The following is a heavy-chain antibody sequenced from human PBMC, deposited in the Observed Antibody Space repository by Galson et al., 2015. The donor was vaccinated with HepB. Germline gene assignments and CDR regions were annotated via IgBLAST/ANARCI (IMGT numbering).Heavy chain of an antibody. CDR2: INPNSGGT. D-gene: IGHD3-16*01. CDR3: ARDWGKGFDP. CDR1: GYTFTGYY. V-gene: IGHV1-2*02. Sequence: SVKVSCKASGYTFTGYYIHWVRQAPGQGLEWMGWINPNSGGTNYAQKFQGRVTMTRDTSISTAYMEVSRMRSDDTAVYYCARDWGKGFDPWGQGTLVTVSS. J-gene: IGHJ5*02.